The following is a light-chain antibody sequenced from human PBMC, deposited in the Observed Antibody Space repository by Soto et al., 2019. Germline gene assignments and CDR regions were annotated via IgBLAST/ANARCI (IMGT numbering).Light chain of an antibody. CDR2: QDT. CDR3: QAWGSSVV. Sequence: SYELTQPPSVSVSPGQTATITCSGDKLGDNYACWYQQKPGRSPVLVIYQDTKRPSGIPERFSGSNSGNTATLTITGTQARDEADYYCQAWGSSVVFGGGTKLTV. CDR1: KLGDNY. V-gene: IGLV3-1*01. J-gene: IGLJ2*01.